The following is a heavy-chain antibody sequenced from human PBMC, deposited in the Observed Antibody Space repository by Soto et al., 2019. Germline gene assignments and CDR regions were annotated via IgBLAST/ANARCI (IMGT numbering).Heavy chain of an antibody. CDR2: IIPIPGTA. J-gene: IGHJ6*02. CDR1: GGTFGSYA. Sequence: QVQLGQSGAEVKKPGSSVKVSCKASGGTFGSYAISWVRQAPGQGLEWMGGIIPIPGTANYAQKFQGRVTIAAAEATRTAYMGLRSLRSEDTAVYYCARSQGSSTSLEIYYYFYYGMDVWGQGTKLTVSS. CDR3: ARSQGSSTSLEIYYYFYYGMDV. D-gene: IGHD2-2*01. V-gene: IGHV1-69*01.